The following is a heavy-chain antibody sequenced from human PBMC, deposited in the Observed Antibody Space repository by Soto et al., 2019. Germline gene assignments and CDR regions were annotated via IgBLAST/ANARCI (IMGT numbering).Heavy chain of an antibody. CDR2: ISGSGASA. D-gene: IGHD2-8*01. CDR3: ANRRPGYTNGPFDY. CDR1: GFAFRSYG. J-gene: IGHJ4*02. Sequence: EVQLLESGGGLVQPGGSLRLSCAASGFAFRSYGMSWFRQAQGTGREWVSSISGSGASATYADSVKGRFTISRDNSKNTLYLQMGSLRGEDTAMYFCANRRPGYTNGPFDYWGQGTLVTVSS. V-gene: IGHV3-23*01.